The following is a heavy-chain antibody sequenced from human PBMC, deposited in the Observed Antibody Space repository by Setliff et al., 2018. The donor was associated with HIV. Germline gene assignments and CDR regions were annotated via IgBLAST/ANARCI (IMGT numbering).Heavy chain of an antibody. Sequence: SETLSLTCTVSGGSISSFYWNWIRQPPGKELEWIGYIYYSGSTNYNPSLKSRVTISVDTSKNQFSLKLSSVTAADTAVYYCARVRYYNFWSGYLDYWGQGTLVTVSS. J-gene: IGHJ4*02. D-gene: IGHD3-3*01. CDR2: IYYSGST. CDR3: ARVRYYNFWSGYLDY. V-gene: IGHV4-59*01. CDR1: GGSISSFY.